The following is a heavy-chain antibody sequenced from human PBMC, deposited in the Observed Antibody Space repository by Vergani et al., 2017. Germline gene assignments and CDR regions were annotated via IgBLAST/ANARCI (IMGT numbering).Heavy chain of an antibody. CDR2: ISYDGSNK. J-gene: IGHJ6*03. V-gene: IGHV3-30-3*01. D-gene: IGHD3-3*01. CDR3: ARGVYYDFWSDLSSYYYYNNDV. CDR1: GFTFSSYA. Sequence: QLLESGGGLIQPGGSLRLSCAASGFTFSSYAMHWVRQAPGRGLEWVAVISYDGSNKYYADSVKGRFTITRDNSKNTLYLQMNSLRAEDTAVYYCARGVYYDFWSDLSSYYYYNNDVWGKGTTVSVSS.